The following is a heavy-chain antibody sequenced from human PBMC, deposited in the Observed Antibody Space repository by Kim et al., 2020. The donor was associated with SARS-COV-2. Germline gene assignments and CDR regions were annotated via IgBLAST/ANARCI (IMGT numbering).Heavy chain of an antibody. CDR3: ARHGRVPAAYYYYGMDV. CDR1: GGSISSSSYY. D-gene: IGHD2-2*01. J-gene: IGHJ6*02. CDR2: IYYSGST. V-gene: IGHV4-39*01. Sequence: SETLSLTCTVSGGSISSSSYYWGWIRQPPGKGLEWIGSIYYSGSTYYNPSLKSRVTISVDTSKNQFSLKLSSVTAADTAVYYCARHGRVPAAYYYYGMDVWGQGTTVTVSS.